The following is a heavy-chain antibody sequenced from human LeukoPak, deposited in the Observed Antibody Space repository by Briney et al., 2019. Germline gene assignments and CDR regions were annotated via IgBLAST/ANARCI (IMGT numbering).Heavy chain of an antibody. V-gene: IGHV3-15*01. CDR2: IRSKTDGGTV. CDR1: GLTFSKAW. D-gene: IGHD3-10*01. Sequence: GGSLRLSCAASGLTFSKAWMSWVRQAPGKGLAWVGRIRSKTDGGTVDYTAPVKGRFTISRDDSQNTLYLHMNSLKTEDTAVYYCTTTGNYGSGSYYRSDYYGMDVWGQGTTVTVSS. CDR3: TTTGNYGSGSYYRSDYYGMDV. J-gene: IGHJ6*02.